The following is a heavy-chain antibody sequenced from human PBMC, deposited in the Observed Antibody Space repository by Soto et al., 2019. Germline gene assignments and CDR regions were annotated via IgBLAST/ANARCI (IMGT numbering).Heavy chain of an antibody. Sequence: QVLLVESGGGVVQPGRSLRLSCAASGFTFSSYAMHWVRQAPGKGLEWVALISYDGSNKYCADSVKGRFTISRDNSKNTLPLQMNSLRPEDTAVYYCARGRYCSTTSCYSFYHYYGMDVWGQGTTVTVSS. CDR3: ARGRYCSTTSCYSFYHYYGMDV. J-gene: IGHJ6*02. CDR2: ISYDGSNK. V-gene: IGHV3-30-3*01. D-gene: IGHD2-2*02. CDR1: GFTFSSYA.